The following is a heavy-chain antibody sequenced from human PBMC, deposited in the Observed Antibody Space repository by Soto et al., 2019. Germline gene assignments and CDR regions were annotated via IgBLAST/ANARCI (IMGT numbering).Heavy chain of an antibody. Sequence: GGSLRLSCAASGFTFHTYWMHWVRQAPGKGLEWVSRIYSDGISTMYADSVKGRFTISRDNAEYTLYLQMNSLRVEDTAVYYRARDSFSRNWHDLGTIDYWGRGALVTVSS. CDR2: IYSDGIST. V-gene: IGHV3-74*03. CDR1: GFTFHTYW. CDR3: ARDSFSRNWHDLGTIDY. D-gene: IGHD1-1*01. J-gene: IGHJ4*02.